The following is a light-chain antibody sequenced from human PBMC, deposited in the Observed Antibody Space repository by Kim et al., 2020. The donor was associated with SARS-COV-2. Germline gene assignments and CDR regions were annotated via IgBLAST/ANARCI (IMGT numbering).Light chain of an antibody. Sequence: AWGQTVRITCQGDRLRSYYASWYQQKPGQAPVLVIYGKNNRPSGIPDRFSGSSSGNTASLTITGAQAEDEADYYCNSRDSSGNHWVFGGGTKLTVL. CDR1: RLRSYY. CDR3: NSRDSSGNHWV. V-gene: IGLV3-19*01. J-gene: IGLJ3*02. CDR2: GKN.